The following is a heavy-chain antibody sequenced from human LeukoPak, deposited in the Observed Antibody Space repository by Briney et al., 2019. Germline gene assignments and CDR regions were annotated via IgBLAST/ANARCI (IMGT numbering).Heavy chain of an antibody. Sequence: GGSLRLSCAASGFTFSSSAMAWVRHAPGKGLEWVSAISGSGGSTYYADSVKGRFTISRDNSKNTLYLQMNSLRAEDTAVYYCAKVSAAMITDESWFDPWGQGTLVTVSS. CDR3: AKVSAAMITDESWFDP. CDR1: GFTFSSSA. D-gene: IGHD5-18*01. V-gene: IGHV3-23*01. J-gene: IGHJ5*02. CDR2: ISGSGGST.